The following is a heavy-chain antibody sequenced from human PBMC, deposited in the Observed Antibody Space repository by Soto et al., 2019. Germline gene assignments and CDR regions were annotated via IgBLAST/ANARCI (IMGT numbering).Heavy chain of an antibody. J-gene: IGHJ6*02. V-gene: IGHV3-23*01. CDR1: GFTFSSYA. CDR3: AKDGYSSGWYTTPV. Sequence: GGSLRLSCAASGFTFSSYAMTWVRQAPGKGLEWVSAISGSGGSTYYADSVKGRLTISRDNSKNTLYLQMNSLRAEDTAVYYCAKDGYSSGWYTTPVWGQGTKVTVYS. CDR2: ISGSGGST. D-gene: IGHD6-19*01.